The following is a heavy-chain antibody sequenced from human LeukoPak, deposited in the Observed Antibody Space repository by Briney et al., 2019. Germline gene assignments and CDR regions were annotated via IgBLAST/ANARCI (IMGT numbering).Heavy chain of an antibody. V-gene: IGHV3-23*01. CDR1: GFTFSSYA. CDR2: ISGSGGST. CDR3: ARGIAVRGVIITDYYYYGMDV. D-gene: IGHD3-10*01. J-gene: IGHJ6*02. Sequence: GGSLRLSCAASGFTFSSYAMSWVRQAPGKGLEWVSAISGSGGSTYYADSVKGRFTISRDNSKNTLYLQMNSLRAEDTAVYYCARGIAVRGVIITDYYYYGMDVWGQGTTVTVSS.